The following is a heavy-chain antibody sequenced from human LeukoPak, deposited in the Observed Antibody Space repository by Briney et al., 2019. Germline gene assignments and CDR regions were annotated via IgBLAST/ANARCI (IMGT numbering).Heavy chain of an antibody. CDR2: MYYTGST. J-gene: IGHJ4*02. D-gene: IGHD3-22*01. V-gene: IGHV4-59*08. CDR3: ARLHYYDSTRFDY. Sequence: PSETLSLTCTVSGASIRSYYWSWIRQPPGKGLEWIGYMYYTGSTNYNPSLRSRVTLSVDTSKSQFSLNLTSVTAADTAVYYCARLHYYDSTRFDYWGQGTLVTVSS. CDR1: GASIRSYY.